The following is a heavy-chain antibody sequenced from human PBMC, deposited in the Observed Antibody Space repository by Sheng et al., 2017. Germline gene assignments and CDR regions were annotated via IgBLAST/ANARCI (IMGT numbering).Heavy chain of an antibody. CDR3: AKLPFWSGEFYYFDY. D-gene: IGHD3-3*01. CDR1: GFTFRSYA. CDR2: IGGSGTTT. V-gene: IGHV3-23*01. J-gene: IGHJ4*02. Sequence: EVQLLDSGGGLVQPGGPVRLSCAASGFTFRSYAMSWVRQAPGKGLEWVSAIGGSGTTTYYADSVKGRFTISRDNSKNTLYLQMNSLRVEDTAVYYCAKLPFWSGEFYYFDYWGQGTLVTVSS.